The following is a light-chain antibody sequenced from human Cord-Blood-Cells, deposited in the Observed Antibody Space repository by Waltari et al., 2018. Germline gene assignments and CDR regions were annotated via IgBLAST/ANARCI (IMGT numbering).Light chain of an antibody. CDR1: QSISSY. J-gene: IGKJ1*01. CDR3: QQSYSTPPWT. Sequence: DIQMTQSPSPLSASVGDRVTTTCRASQSISSYLNWYQQKPGKAPKLLIYAASSLQSGVPSRFSGSGSGTDFTLTISSLQPEDFATYYCQQSYSTPPWTFGQGTKVEIK. V-gene: IGKV1-39*01. CDR2: AAS.